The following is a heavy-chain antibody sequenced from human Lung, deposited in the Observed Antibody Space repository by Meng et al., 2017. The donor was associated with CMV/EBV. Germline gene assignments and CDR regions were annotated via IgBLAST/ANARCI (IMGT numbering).Heavy chain of an antibody. CDR3: ARGGNFDP. V-gene: IGHV7-4-1*02. CDR2: ISTNTGTP. Sequence: QVQLGQSGAELTTPRASVKVSCKASGYTFSTYTINWVRQAHGRGLEWMGWISTNTGTPTYTQGFTGRFVFSLDTSVSTAYLQISSLKAEDTAVYYCARGGNFDPWGQGTLVTVSS. D-gene: IGHD2/OR15-2a*01. J-gene: IGHJ5*02. CDR1: GYTFSTYT.